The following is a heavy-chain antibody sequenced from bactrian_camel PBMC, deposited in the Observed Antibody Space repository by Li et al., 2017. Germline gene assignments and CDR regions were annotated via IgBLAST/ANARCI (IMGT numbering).Heavy chain of an antibody. CDR3: AYSWNVSARTALVTIIRPDEFGY. CDR1: GRLYDNWC. Sequence: VQLVESGGGPVQAGGSLVLTCAASGRLYDNWCVGWFRQGPTNEREAVATVDSTGRAYYSEAVKGRFTISKQTWFLQMRNLRPEDTALYRCAYSWNVSARTALVTIIRPDEFGYWGDGTQVTVS. V-gene: IGHV3S56*01. J-gene: IGHJ4*01. CDR2: VDSTGRA. D-gene: IGHD1*01.